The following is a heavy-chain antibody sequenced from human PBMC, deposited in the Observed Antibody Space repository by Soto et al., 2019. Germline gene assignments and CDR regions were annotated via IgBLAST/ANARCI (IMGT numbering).Heavy chain of an antibody. V-gene: IGHV3-23*01. CDR3: AKPSQQWLLQGSGVDG. Sequence: GGSLRLSCAASGFSFSEYSMTWVRQAPGKGLQWVSAISGDTATTHYADSVKGRFTISRDNSRDTLYLQMNSLRVEDTAIYYCAKPSQQWLLQGSGVDGWGQGTTGTVSS. CDR2: ISGDTATT. J-gene: IGHJ6*02. D-gene: IGHD6-19*01. CDR1: GFSFSEYS.